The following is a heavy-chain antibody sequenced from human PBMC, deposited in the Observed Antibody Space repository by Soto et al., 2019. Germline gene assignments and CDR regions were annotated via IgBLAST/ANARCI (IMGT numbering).Heavy chain of an antibody. Sequence: QVQLVQSGAEVKKPGSSVKVSCTASGGTFSTFGISWVRQAPGQGLEWMGGIIPMFGTAHYAQKFQGRVTITADESTRSVYMELSSLRSEDTAVYYCARQRDSSAVWDYWGQGTLVTVSS. CDR1: GGTFSTFG. CDR3: ARQRDSSAVWDY. D-gene: IGHD3-22*01. V-gene: IGHV1-69*01. CDR2: IIPMFGTA. J-gene: IGHJ4*02.